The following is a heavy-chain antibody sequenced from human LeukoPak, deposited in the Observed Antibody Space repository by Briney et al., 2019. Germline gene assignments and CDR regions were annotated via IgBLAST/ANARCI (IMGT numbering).Heavy chain of an antibody. CDR2: IKSKTDGGTT. V-gene: IGHV3-15*01. CDR1: GFTSSNAW. D-gene: IGHD2-15*01. Sequence: GGSLRLSCAASGFTSSNAWMSWVRQAPGKGLEWVGRIKSKTDGGTTDYAAPVKGRFTISRGDSKNTLYLQMNSLKTEDTAVYYCTTYCSGGSCYPRLDYWGQGTLVTVSS. J-gene: IGHJ4*02. CDR3: TTYCSGGSCYPRLDY.